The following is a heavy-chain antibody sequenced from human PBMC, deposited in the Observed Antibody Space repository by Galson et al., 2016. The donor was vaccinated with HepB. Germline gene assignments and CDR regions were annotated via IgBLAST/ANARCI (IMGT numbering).Heavy chain of an antibody. CDR3: ARRSDSLLVVTGDC. CDR1: GFIFSSHA. Sequence: SLRLSCAASGFIFSSHAMHWVRQAPGKGLEWVALIAYDGSDKYYADSVKGRFTISRDSSKNTLYLQMNSLRPEDTAVYYCARRSDSLLVVTGDCWGQGTLVTVSS. J-gene: IGHJ4*02. D-gene: IGHD2-8*02. V-gene: IGHV3-30*03. CDR2: IAYDGSDK.